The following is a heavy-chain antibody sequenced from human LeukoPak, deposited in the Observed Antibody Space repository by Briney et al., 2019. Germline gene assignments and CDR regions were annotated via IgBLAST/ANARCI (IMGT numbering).Heavy chain of an antibody. D-gene: IGHD6-19*01. CDR2: IYYSGST. Sequence: PSETLSLTCTVSGGSISSSSYYWGWIRQPPGKGLEWIGSIYYSGSTYYNPSLKSRVTISVDTSKNQFSLILSSVTAVDTAVYYCARSIAVAGMSAFDVWGQGTMVTVSS. CDR3: ARSIAVAGMSAFDV. V-gene: IGHV4-39*07. CDR1: GGSISSSSYY. J-gene: IGHJ3*01.